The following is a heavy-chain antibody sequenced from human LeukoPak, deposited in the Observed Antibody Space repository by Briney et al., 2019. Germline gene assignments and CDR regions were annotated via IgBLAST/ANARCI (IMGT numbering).Heavy chain of an antibody. J-gene: IGHJ5*02. CDR1: GGTFSSYA. V-gene: IGHV1-69*05. CDR2: IIPIFGTA. D-gene: IGHD3-22*01. CDR3: ARASYYYDSSGYLNWFDP. Sequence: SVKVSCKASGGTFSSYAISWVRQAPGQGLEWMGRIIPIFGTANYAQKFHGRVTITTDESTSTAYMELSSLRSEDTAVYYCARASYYYDSSGYLNWFDPWGQGTLVTVSS.